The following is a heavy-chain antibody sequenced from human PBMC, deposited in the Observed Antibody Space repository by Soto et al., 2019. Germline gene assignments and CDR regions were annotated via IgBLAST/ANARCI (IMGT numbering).Heavy chain of an antibody. CDR1: GGSISSGGYY. V-gene: IGHV4-31*02. CDR3: ARVVISSWYASWIDP. CDR2: IYYSGST. D-gene: IGHD6-13*01. J-gene: IGHJ5*02. Sequence: TLSLTCTVSGGSISSGGYYWSWIRQHPGKGLEWIGYIYYSGSTYYNPSRKSRVTISVYTSKNQFCLRLSSGTAADTAVDNGARVVISSWYASWIDPWGQGTLVTVSS.